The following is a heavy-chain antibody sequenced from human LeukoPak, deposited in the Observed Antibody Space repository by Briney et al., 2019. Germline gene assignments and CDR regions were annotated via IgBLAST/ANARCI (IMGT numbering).Heavy chain of an antibody. CDR1: GFTFSSYS. CDR3: ARDQGYYDSSGPIDY. D-gene: IGHD3-22*01. V-gene: IGHV3-21*01. Sequence: GGSLRLSCAASGFTFSSYSMNWVRQAPGKGLEWVSSISSSSSYIYHADSVKGRFTISRDNAKNSLYLQMNSLRAEDTAVYYCARDQGYYDSSGPIDYWGQGTLVTVSS. J-gene: IGHJ4*02. CDR2: ISSSSSYI.